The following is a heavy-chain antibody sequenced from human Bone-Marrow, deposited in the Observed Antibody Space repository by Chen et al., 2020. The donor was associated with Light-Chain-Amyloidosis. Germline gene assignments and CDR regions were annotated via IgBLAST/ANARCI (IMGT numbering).Heavy chain of an antibody. Sequence: EVQLVETGGGLIQPGGSLRLSCEASGFIVSDNYITWVRQAPGKGLEWVANIGQHGSEKFYVASVKGRVTISRDNPNNSLYLEMNSLRSEDTAVYYCARGRWLGGMDVWGQGTTVTVSS. CDR3: ARGRWLGGMDV. J-gene: IGHJ6*02. CDR1: GFIVSDNY. D-gene: IGHD3-22*01. CDR2: IGQHGSEK. V-gene: IGHV3-7*04.